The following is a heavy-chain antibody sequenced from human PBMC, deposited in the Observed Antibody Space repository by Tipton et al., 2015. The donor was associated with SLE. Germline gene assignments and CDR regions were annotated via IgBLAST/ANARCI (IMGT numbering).Heavy chain of an antibody. CDR3: ARTPAGDFDY. Sequence: TLSLTCAVYGGSFSGYYWSWIRQPPGKGLEWIGEINHSGSTNYNPSLKSRVTISVDTSKNQFSLRLSSVTAADTAVYYCARTPAGDFDYWGQGNLVTVSS. V-gene: IGHV4-34*01. CDR2: INHSGST. CDR1: GGSFSGYY. D-gene: IGHD1-14*01. J-gene: IGHJ4*02.